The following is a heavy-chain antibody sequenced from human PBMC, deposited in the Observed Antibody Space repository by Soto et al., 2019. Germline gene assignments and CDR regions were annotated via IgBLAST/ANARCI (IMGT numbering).Heavy chain of an antibody. J-gene: IGHJ4*02. CDR1: GFTFSNYA. D-gene: IGHD3-22*01. CDR3: AKGQGYYYDASGYTFDY. V-gene: IGHV3-23*01. CDR2: ISGSAINT. Sequence: EVQLLESGGDLVQPGGSLRLSCAASGFTFSNYAMSWFRQAPGKGLEWVSAISGSAINTYYADSVRGRFPISRDNSKNTLYLQMNHLRAEDTAVYSCAKGQGYYYDASGYTFDYWGQGTLVTVSS.